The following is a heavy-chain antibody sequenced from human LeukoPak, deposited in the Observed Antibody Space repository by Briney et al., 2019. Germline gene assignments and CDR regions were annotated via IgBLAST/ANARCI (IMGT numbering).Heavy chain of an antibody. CDR2: FYHSGGP. CDR3: ARGGGFLESLYADAFDI. D-gene: IGHD3-3*01. J-gene: IGHJ3*02. V-gene: IGHV4-38-2*02. Sequence: KASETLSLTCTVSGYSIGSGYYWGWIRQPPGKGLEWIGNFYHSGGPYYTPSLKSRVTISVDKSRNQFSLILSSVTAADTAVFYCARGGGFLESLYADAFDIWGQGTMVTVSA. CDR1: GYSIGSGYY.